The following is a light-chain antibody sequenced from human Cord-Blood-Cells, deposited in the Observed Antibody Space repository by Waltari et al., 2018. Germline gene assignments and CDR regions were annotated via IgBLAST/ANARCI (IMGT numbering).Light chain of an antibody. J-gene: IGLJ2*01. V-gene: IGLV2-11*01. CDR2: DVS. CDR3: CSYAGSYTLV. CDR1: SSDVGGYNY. Sequence: QSALTQPRSVSGSPGPSVTISCTATSSDVGGYNYVSWYQQHPGKSPKLMSYDVSKRPSGVPDRFSGSKSGNTASLTNSGLQAEDEADDYCCSYAGSYTLVFGGGTKRTVL.